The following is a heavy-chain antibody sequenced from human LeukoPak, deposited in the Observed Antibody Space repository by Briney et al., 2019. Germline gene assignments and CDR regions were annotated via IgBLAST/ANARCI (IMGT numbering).Heavy chain of an antibody. CDR3: ARVGSVAAAGTGGVY. CDR2: ITPNSGGT. D-gene: IGHD6-13*01. V-gene: IGHV1-2*02. J-gene: IGHJ4*02. Sequence: ASVNVSCTASGYTFTGYYMHWVSQVPGQALEWLEWITPNSGGTNYAQKFQGRVTMTRDTSISTAYMELSSLRSDDTAVYYCARVGSVAAAGTGGVYWGQGTLVTVSS. CDR1: GYTFTGYY.